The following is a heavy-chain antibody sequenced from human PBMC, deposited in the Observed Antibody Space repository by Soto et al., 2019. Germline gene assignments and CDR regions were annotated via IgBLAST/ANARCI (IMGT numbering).Heavy chain of an antibody. D-gene: IGHD2-15*01. Sequence: QVQLQESGPGLVKPSETLSLTCAVSGGSITSYYWRWIRQTPGKGLEWIGFMYYSGRTSYNPSLESRVTMSVDTSKNQFSLKLTSVTAADTAMYYCAAGGVRMDVWGQGTTVTVSS. V-gene: IGHV4-59*01. CDR3: AAGGVRMDV. CDR1: GGSITSYY. J-gene: IGHJ6*02. CDR2: MYYSGRT.